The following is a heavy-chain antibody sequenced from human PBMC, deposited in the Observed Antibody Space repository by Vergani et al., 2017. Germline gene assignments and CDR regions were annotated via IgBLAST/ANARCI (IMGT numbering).Heavy chain of an antibody. CDR3: ARHGHSIAVAGTEFDY. CDR1: GYSFTSYW. V-gene: IGHV5-10-1*03. CDR2: IDPSDSYT. Sequence: EVQLVQSGAEVKKPGESLRISCKGSGYSFTSYWISWVRQMPGKGLEWMGRIDPSDSYTNYSPSFQGHVTIPADKSISTAYLQWSSLKASDTAMYYCARHGHSIAVAGTEFDYWGQGTLVTVSS. D-gene: IGHD6-19*01. J-gene: IGHJ4*02.